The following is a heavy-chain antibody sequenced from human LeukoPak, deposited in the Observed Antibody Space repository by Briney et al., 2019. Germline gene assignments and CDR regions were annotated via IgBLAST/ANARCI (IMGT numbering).Heavy chain of an antibody. CDR1: GYIFTNYD. Sequence: ASVKVSCKASGYIFTNYDINWVRQATGQGLEWMGWMNPNSGNTGYAQKFQGRVTMTRNTSISTAYMDLSGLTSDDTAVYYCAKEAGGFDSWGQGTLVTVSS. CDR3: AKEAGGFDS. V-gene: IGHV1-8*01. D-gene: IGHD1-26*01. J-gene: IGHJ4*02. CDR2: MNPNSGNT.